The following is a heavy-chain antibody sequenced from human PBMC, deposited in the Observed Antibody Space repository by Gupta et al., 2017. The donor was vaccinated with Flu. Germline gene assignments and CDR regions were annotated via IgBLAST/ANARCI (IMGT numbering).Heavy chain of an antibody. J-gene: IGHJ2*01. CDR2: IKSAADGRVT. Sequence: EVQLVESGGGLVKPGESHRLSCVASGFPFRDAWMHWGRQAPGKGLEWFGRIKSAADGRVTDYAAHVQDRFCVAGDDSRAIFYLQIDRLKAEDTAMYYGTSGRDFWGGHDGYWGRGTLVTVSS. D-gene: IGHD3-3*01. V-gene: IGHV3-15*01. CDR1: GFPFRDAW. CDR3: TSGRDFWGGHDGY.